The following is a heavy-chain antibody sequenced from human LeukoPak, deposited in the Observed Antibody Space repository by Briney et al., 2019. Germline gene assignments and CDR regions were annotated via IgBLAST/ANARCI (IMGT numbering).Heavy chain of an antibody. J-gene: IGHJ3*02. D-gene: IGHD3-22*01. CDR2: INPSGGST. CDR1: GYTFTSYY. CDR3: ESRYYDSSGYHDAFDI. V-gene: IGHV1-46*01. Sequence: ASVKVSCKASGYTFTSYYMHWVRQAPGQGLEWMGIINPSGGSTSYAQKFQGRVTMTRDTSTSTVYMELSSLRSEDMAVYYCESRYYDSSGYHDAFDIWGQGTMVTVSS.